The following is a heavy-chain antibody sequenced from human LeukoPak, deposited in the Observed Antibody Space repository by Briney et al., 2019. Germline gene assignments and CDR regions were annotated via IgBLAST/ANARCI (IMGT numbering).Heavy chain of an antibody. Sequence: GGSLRLSCAASGFTFSSYAMSWVRQAPGKGLEWVSSITSSGGSTYYAGSVKGQFTISRDNSKNTMYLQMNSLRAEDTAVYYCAKDRPNYYDSSGHYYRRNGDYWGQGTLVTVSS. D-gene: IGHD3-22*01. CDR3: AKDRPNYYDSSGHYYRRNGDY. CDR2: ITSSGGST. CDR1: GFTFSSYA. J-gene: IGHJ4*02. V-gene: IGHV3-23*01.